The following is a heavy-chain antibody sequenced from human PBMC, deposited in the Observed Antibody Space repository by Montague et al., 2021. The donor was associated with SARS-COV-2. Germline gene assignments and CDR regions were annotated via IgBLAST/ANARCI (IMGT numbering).Heavy chain of an antibody. CDR3: ARVRQGNYLHYYGLDV. CDR2: SNHSGST. V-gene: IGHV4-34*01. Sequence: SETLSLTSALYGGSFSDYYWSWIRQPPGKGLEWMGESNHSGSTGYNSSLTSRVTISVATSKNQFSLSLTAVTAADTAAYYCARVRQGNYLHYYGLDVWGQGTTGTVAS. D-gene: IGHD1-7*01. J-gene: IGHJ6*02. CDR1: GGSFSDYY.